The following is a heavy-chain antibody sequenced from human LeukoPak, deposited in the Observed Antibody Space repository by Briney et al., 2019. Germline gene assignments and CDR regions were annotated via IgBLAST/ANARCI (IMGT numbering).Heavy chain of an antibody. CDR3: ARDHNDSSGYYYVDY. D-gene: IGHD3-22*01. CDR1: GGSISSSSYY. J-gene: IGHJ4*02. Sequence: SETLSLTCTVSGGSISSSSYYWGWIRQPPEKGLEWIGTISYSGYTYYNPSLKSRVTISGDASKNQFSLKLSSVTAADTAVYYCARDHNDSSGYYYVDYWGQGTLVTVSS. CDR2: ISYSGYT. V-gene: IGHV4-39*02.